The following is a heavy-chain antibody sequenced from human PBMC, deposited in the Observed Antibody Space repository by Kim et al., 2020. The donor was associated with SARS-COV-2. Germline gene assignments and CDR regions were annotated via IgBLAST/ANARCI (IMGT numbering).Heavy chain of an antibody. CDR3: ASHSSIAAPYLAFDI. CDR2: IYYSGST. Sequence: SETLSLTCTVSGGSISSSSYYWGWIRQPPGKGLEWIGSIYYSGSTYYNPSLKSRVTISVDTSKNQFSLKLSSVTAADTAVYYCASHSSIAAPYLAFDIWGQGTMVTVSS. J-gene: IGHJ3*02. D-gene: IGHD6-6*01. CDR1: GGSISSSSYY. V-gene: IGHV4-39*01.